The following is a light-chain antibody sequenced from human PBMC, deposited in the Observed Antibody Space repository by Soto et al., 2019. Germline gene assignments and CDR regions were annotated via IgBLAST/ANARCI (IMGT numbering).Light chain of an antibody. CDR2: EVT. V-gene: IGLV2-8*01. J-gene: IGLJ1*01. CDR1: SSDVGGYNF. CDR3: SSYAGNNIYYV. Sequence: QSVLTQPASASGSPGQSVTISCTGTSSDVGGYNFVSWYQQHPGKAPKLIIFEVTKRPSGVPDRFSGSKSGNTASLTVSGLQAEDEADYYCSSYAGNNIYYVFGTGTKLTVL.